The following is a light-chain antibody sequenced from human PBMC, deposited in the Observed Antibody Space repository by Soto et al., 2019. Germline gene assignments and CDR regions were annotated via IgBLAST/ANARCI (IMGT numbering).Light chain of an antibody. CDR2: AAS. Sequence: QSALTQPASVSGSPGQSITISCTGTSSDVGGYNYVSWYQQHPGKAPRLMIYAASNRPSGVSHRFSGSRSGNTASLTISGLKVEDEADYYCCSSGGSPTYVFGTGTKLTVL. CDR1: SSDVGGYNY. CDR3: CSSGGSPTYV. V-gene: IGLV2-23*01. J-gene: IGLJ1*01.